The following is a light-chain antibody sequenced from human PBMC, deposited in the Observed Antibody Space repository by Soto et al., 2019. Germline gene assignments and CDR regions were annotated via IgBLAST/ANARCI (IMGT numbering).Light chain of an antibody. CDR1: HSVASTY. J-gene: IGKJ2*01. CDR2: GAS. Sequence: EIVLTQSPGTLSLSPGEGATLSCRASHSVASTYLAWYQQKPGLAPRLIIYGASNRASGTPDRFSGGGSGTDFTLTISRREPEDFAVYYCQQYGSSSFTFGQGTKLEIK. CDR3: QQYGSSSFT. V-gene: IGKV3-20*01.